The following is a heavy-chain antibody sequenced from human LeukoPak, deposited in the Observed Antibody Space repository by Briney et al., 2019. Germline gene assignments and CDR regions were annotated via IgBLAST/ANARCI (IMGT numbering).Heavy chain of an antibody. V-gene: IGHV3-21*01. CDR3: ARGDLESTVTTFGY. J-gene: IGHJ4*02. CDR2: ISSSSTYM. Sequence: GGSLRLSCAASGFTFSTYSMNWVRQTPGKGLEWVSSISSSSTYMHSADSVKGRFTISRDNAKSSLYLQMNNLKAEGTAVYYCARGDLESTVTTFGYWGQGTLVTVSS. D-gene: IGHD4-17*01. CDR1: GFTFSTYS.